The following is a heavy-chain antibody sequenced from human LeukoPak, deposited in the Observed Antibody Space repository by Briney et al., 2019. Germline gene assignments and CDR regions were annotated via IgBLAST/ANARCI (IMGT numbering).Heavy chain of an antibody. CDR3: AKDPDCTSGVCYTFFDY. CDR1: GFTFSNYA. Sequence: GGPLRLSCAASGFTFSNYAMSWVRQAPGKGLEWVSAISGSGGSTYYADSVKGRFTISRDNSKTTLFLHMNGLRAEDTAVYYCAKDPDCTSGVCYTFFDYWGQGTLVTVSS. J-gene: IGHJ4*02. D-gene: IGHD2-8*01. CDR2: ISGSGGST. V-gene: IGHV3-23*01.